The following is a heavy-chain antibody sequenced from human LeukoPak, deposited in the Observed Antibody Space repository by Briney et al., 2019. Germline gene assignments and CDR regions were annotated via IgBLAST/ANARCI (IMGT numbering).Heavy chain of an antibody. CDR1: GFTFSSYS. V-gene: IGHV3-21*04. Sequence: GGSLRLSCAASGFTFSSYSMNWVRQAPGKGLEWVSSISSSSSYIYYADSVKGRFTISRDNSKNTLYLQMNSLRAEDTAVYYCAKGITMVRGVIYGYFDYWGQGTLVTVSS. J-gene: IGHJ4*02. CDR2: ISSSSSYI. D-gene: IGHD3-10*01. CDR3: AKGITMVRGVIYGYFDY.